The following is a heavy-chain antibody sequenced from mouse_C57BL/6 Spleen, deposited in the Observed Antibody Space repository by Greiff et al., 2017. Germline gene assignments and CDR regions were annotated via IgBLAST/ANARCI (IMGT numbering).Heavy chain of an antibody. V-gene: IGHV1-22*01. CDR3: ARNWDEAWFAY. D-gene: IGHD4-1*01. J-gene: IGHJ3*01. CDR2: INPNNGGT. CDR1: GYTFTDYN. Sequence: VQLKESGPELVKPGASVKMSCKASGYTFTDYNMPWVKQSHGKSLEWIGYINPNNGGTSYNQKFKGKATLTVNKSSSTAYMELRSLTSEDSAVYYCARNWDEAWFAYWGQGTLVTVSA.